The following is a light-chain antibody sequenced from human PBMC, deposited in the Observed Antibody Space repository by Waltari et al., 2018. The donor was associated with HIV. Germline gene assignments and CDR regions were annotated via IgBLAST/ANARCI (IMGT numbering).Light chain of an antibody. J-gene: IGKJ2*01. CDR2: EAA. CDR1: QSISAK. Sequence: EIVMTQSPPTLSVSPGQRVTLSCRASQSISAKVAWYQQRPGQAPRLLIYEAATRPTGIPARFSGSGSGTEFTLTISSRQSEDLATYFCQQYDSGPRGITFGQGTMLEIK. V-gene: IGKV3-15*01. CDR3: QQYDSGPRGIT.